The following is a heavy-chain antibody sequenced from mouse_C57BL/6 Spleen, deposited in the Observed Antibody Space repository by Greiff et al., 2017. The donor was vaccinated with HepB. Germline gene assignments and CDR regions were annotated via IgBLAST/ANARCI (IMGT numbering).Heavy chain of an antibody. J-gene: IGHJ2*01. CDR1: GYSITSGYY. D-gene: IGHD3-3*01. CDR3: AGDMLGY. CDR2: ISYDGSN. V-gene: IGHV3-6*01. Sequence: EVQLQESGPGLVKPSQSLSLTCSVTGYSITSGYYWNWIRQFPGNKLEWMGYISYDGSNNYNPSLKNRISITRDTSKNQFFLKLNSVTTEDTATYYCAGDMLGYWGQGTTLTVSS.